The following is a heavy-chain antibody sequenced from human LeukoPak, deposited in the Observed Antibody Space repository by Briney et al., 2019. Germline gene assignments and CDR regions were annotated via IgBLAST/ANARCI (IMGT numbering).Heavy chain of an antibody. V-gene: IGHV4-61*02. D-gene: IGHD3-9*01. J-gene: IGHJ4*02. Sequence: PSQTLSLTCTVSGGSISGGSYYWSWIRQPAGKGLEWIGRIYTSGSTNYNPSLKSRVTISVDTSKNQFSLKLSSVTAADTAVYYCARRSTYYDILTGYYNVGGFDYWGQGTLVTVSS. CDR3: ARRSTYYDILTGYYNVGGFDY. CDR1: GGSISGGSYY. CDR2: IYTSGST.